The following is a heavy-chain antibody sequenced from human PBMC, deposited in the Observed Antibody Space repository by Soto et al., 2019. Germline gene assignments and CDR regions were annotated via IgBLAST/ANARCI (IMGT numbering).Heavy chain of an antibody. CDR1: GFTFSSYS. CDR3: ARAGSLDGTIQAGGLSD. D-gene: IGHD1-1*01. J-gene: IGHJ4*02. Sequence: EVQLVESGGGLVKPGGSLRLSCAASGFTFSSYSMNWVRLAPVKGLEWVSSLSKNSDYISYADSVRGRFTISRDNAKNSLYLQMHSLRAEDTAVYYCARAGSLDGTIQAGGLSDWGKGTLVTVSS. V-gene: IGHV3-21*01. CDR2: LSKNSDYI.